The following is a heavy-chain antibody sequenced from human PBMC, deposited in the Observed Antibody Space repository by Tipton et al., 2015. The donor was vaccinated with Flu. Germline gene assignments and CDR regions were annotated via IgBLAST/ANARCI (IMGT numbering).Heavy chain of an antibody. J-gene: IGHJ4*02. CDR3: AREKSIMGY. V-gene: IGHV4-39*02. D-gene: IGHD6-6*01. CDR1: GGSISSGGYY. CDR2: IYYSGST. Sequence: TLSLTCTVSGGSISSGGYYWGWIRQPPGKGLEWIGSIYYSGSTYYNPSLKSRVTISVDTPKNQFSLKLSSVTAADTAVYYCAREKSIMGYWGQGTLVTVSS.